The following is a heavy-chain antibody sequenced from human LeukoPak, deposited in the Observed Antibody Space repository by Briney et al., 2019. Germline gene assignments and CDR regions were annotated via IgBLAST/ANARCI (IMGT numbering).Heavy chain of an antibody. Sequence: GGSLRLSCAASGFTFSDYYMSWIRQAPGKGLEWVANIKQDGGEKNYVDSVKGRFTISRDNAKNSLYLQMNSLRVEDTAVYYCARDHLREGATGASEIWGQGTMVTVSS. CDR3: ARDHLREGATGASEI. CDR2: IKQDGGEK. D-gene: IGHD1-26*01. J-gene: IGHJ3*02. V-gene: IGHV3-7*05. CDR1: GFTFSDYY.